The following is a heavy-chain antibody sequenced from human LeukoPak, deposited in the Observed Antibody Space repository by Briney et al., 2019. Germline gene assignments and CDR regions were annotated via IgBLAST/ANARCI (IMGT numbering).Heavy chain of an antibody. CDR3: ASGRPLGFDY. CDR2: IYTSGST. J-gene: IGHJ4*02. D-gene: IGHD1-26*01. Sequence: SETLSLTCTVSGSFISNDYWSWMRQPAGKGLEWIGRIYTSGSTSYNPTLKSRVTMSVDTSKNQFSLKLSSVTAADTAVYYCASGRPLGFDYWGQGTLVTVSS. V-gene: IGHV4-4*07. CDR1: GSFISNDY.